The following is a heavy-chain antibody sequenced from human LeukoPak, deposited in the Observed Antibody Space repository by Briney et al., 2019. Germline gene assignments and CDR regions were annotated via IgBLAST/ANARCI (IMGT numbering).Heavy chain of an antibody. Sequence: GVPLRLSYAASGFTFSSYAMSWVRQAPGKGLEYVAAISGSGGSTYYPASVEGRFTITRDNSRNSVSLQMDSLRAEDTAIYYCARTHGDYAPRRAYDVWGQGTMVTVSS. D-gene: IGHD4-17*01. V-gene: IGHV3-23*01. CDR1: GFTFSSYA. CDR2: ISGSGGST. CDR3: ARTHGDYAPRRAYDV. J-gene: IGHJ3*01.